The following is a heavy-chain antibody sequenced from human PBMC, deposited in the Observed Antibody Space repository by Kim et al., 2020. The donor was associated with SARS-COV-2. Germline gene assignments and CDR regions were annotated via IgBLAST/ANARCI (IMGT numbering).Heavy chain of an antibody. D-gene: IGHD3-10*01. J-gene: IGHJ4*02. Sequence: ASVKVSCKASGYTFTSYGISWVRQAPGQGLEWMGWISAYNGNTNYAQKLQGRVTMTTDTSTSTAYMELRSLRSDDTAVYYCARASYGSGTGYFDYWGQGTRVTVSS. CDR2: ISAYNGNT. CDR3: ARASYGSGTGYFDY. V-gene: IGHV1-18*04. CDR1: GYTFTSYG.